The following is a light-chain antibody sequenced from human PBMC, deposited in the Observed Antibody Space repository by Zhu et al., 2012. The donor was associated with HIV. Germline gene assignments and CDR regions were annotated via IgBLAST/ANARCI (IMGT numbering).Light chain of an antibody. Sequence: DIQLTQSPSFLSASVGDRVSITCRASQDITNYLAWYQQKPGKAPKLLIYAAFTLQRGVPLRFSGSGSGTKFTLTINGLQPDDFATYYCQQLTNYPRTFGQGTKLEMK. CDR3: QQLTNYPRT. CDR1: QDITNY. J-gene: IGKJ2*01. CDR2: AAF. V-gene: IGKV1-9*01.